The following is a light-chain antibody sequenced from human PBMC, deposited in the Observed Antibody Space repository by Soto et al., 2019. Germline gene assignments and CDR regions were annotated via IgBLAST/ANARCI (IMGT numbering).Light chain of an antibody. J-gene: IGLJ2*01. CDR3: VVCDSSLSAAV. CDR1: NSNVGSNY. CDR2: NNN. Sequence: QSVLTQPPSVSAAPGQKVTISCSGSNSNVGSNYVSWYQHLPGTAPKLLIYNNNQRPSGIRDRFSGSRSGTSATLDITGLQTRDGAVYYCVVCDSSLSAAVFGGGTKLTVL. V-gene: IGLV1-51*01.